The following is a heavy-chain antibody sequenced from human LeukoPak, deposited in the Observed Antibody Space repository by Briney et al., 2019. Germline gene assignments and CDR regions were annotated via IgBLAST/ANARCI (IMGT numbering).Heavy chain of an antibody. CDR3: ARVKGSNCSDY. J-gene: IGHJ4*02. Sequence: PGGSLRLSCAASGFTFSGYSMNWVRQAPGKGLEWVSYISSSSSTIYYADSVKGRFTISRDNAKNSLYLQMNSLRAEDTAVYYCARVKGSNCSDYWGQGTLVTVSS. V-gene: IGHV3-48*04. CDR1: GFTFSGYS. D-gene: IGHD1-26*01. CDR2: ISSSSSTI.